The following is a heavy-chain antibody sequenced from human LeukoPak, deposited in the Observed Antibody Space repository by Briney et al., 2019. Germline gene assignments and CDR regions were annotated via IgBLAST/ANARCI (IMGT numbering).Heavy chain of an antibody. J-gene: IGHJ4*01. Sequence: GGSLRLSCAASGFTFSSAWMSWVRQAPGKGLEWVSGISGLGDKQYYADSVKGRFTISRDNSKNTVYLDMSSLRVEETAIYYCAKDSSAWYFYFDSWGQGTPVTVSS. CDR3: AKDSSAWYFYFDS. CDR1: GFTFSSAW. V-gene: IGHV3-23*01. CDR2: ISGLGDKQ. D-gene: IGHD6-19*01.